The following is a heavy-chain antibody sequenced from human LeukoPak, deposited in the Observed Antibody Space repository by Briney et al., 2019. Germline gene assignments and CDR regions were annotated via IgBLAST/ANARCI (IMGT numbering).Heavy chain of an antibody. CDR1: GYSFIGYY. CDR3: ARSLRRCSSTSCYGKVFDY. V-gene: IGHV1-18*04. Sequence: ASVKVSCKASGYSFIGYYMHWVRQAPGQGLEWMGWISAYNGNTNYAQKLQGGVTMTTDTSTSTAYMELRSLRSDDTAVYYCARSLRRCSSTSCYGKVFDYWGQGTLVTVSS. D-gene: IGHD2-2*01. J-gene: IGHJ4*02. CDR2: ISAYNGNT.